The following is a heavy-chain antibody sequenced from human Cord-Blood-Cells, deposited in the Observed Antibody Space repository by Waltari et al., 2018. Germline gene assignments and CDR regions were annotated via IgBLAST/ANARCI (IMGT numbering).Heavy chain of an antibody. CDR1: GFTVSSNY. D-gene: IGHD1-20*01. CDR3: ARLPLTGTDDAFDI. J-gene: IGHJ3*02. Sequence: EVQLVESGGGLIQPGGSLRLSCAAYGFTVSSNYMSWVRQAPGTGAEWVVVSYSGGTTAYADSVTCRFTISRDNSKNTLYLQMNSRRAEDTAVYYCARLPLTGTDDAFDIWGQGTMVTVSS. CDR2: SYSGGTT. V-gene: IGHV3-53*01.